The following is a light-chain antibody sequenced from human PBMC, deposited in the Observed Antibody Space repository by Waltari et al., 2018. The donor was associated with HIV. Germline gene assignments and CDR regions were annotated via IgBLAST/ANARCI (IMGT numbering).Light chain of an antibody. Sequence: QSVLTQPPSASGTPGQRVTISCSGSSSNIGRNAVNWYQHLPGTAPKPLIYGNDERPSGVPDLFSGSKSGTSASLAISGLQSEDEGDYYCATWDFSLNGRVVFGGGTKLTVL. J-gene: IGLJ2*01. CDR1: SSNIGRNA. V-gene: IGLV1-44*01. CDR3: ATWDFSLNGRVV. CDR2: GND.